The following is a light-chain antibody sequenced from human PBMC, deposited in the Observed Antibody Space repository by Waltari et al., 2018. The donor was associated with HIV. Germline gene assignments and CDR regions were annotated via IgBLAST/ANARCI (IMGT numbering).Light chain of an antibody. CDR2: WAS. Sequence: DIVMTQSPDSLAVSLAERATINCKSGKSVSYSSNNKNYFAWYQQKPGQPPKLLISWASTRESGVPDRFSGSGSGKDFTLTISNVQAEDVAVYYCQQYYDTPLTFGGGTKVEIK. CDR3: QQYYDTPLT. CDR1: KSVSYSSNNKNY. J-gene: IGKJ4*01. V-gene: IGKV4-1*01.